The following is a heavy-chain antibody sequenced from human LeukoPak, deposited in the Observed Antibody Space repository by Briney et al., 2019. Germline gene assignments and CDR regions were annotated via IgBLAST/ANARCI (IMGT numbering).Heavy chain of an antibody. CDR2: ISGSGGST. V-gene: IGHV3-23*01. D-gene: IGHD2-15*01. CDR3: AKGYCSGGSCYPRNDAFDI. CDR1: GFTFSSYA. J-gene: IGHJ3*02. Sequence: GGSLKLSCAASGFTFSSYAMSWVRQAPGKGLEWVSAISGSGGSTYYADSVKGRFTISRDNSKNTPYLQMNSLRAEDTAVYYCAKGYCSGGSCYPRNDAFDIWGQGTMVTVSS.